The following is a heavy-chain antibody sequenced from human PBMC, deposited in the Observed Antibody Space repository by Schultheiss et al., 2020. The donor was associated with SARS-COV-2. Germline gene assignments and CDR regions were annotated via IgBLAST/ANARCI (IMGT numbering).Heavy chain of an antibody. Sequence: SETLSLTCTVSGGSINSDDYFWSWIRQPPGKGLEWIGRIYTSGSTNYNPSLKSRVTMSVDTSKNQFSLKLSSVTAADTAVYYCARGGSSGWYGGYYFDYWGQGTLVTVSS. J-gene: IGHJ4*02. CDR3: ARGGSSGWYGGYYFDY. D-gene: IGHD6-19*01. V-gene: IGHV4-61*08. CDR2: IYTSGST. CDR1: GGSINSDDYF.